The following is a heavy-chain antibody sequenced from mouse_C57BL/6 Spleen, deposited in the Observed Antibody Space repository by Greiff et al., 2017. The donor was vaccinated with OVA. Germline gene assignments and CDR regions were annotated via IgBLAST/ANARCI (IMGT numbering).Heavy chain of an antibody. V-gene: IGHV1-26*01. CDR3: ARSHYANYYAMDY. CDR2: INPNNGGT. CDR1: GYTFTGYY. J-gene: IGHJ4*01. D-gene: IGHD2-1*01. Sequence: VQLQQSGPELVKPGASVKMSCKASGYTFTGYYMNWVKQRPGKSLEWIGHINPNNGGTNYNQKFKGKATLTVDKSSSTAYMELRSLTSDDSAVYYCARSHYANYYAMDYWGQGTSVTVSS.